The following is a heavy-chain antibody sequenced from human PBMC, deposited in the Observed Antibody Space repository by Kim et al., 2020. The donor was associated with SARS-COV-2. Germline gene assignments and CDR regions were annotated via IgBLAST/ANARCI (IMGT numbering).Heavy chain of an antibody. Sequence: VKGRFTISRDNSKNTLYLQMNSLRAEDTAVYYCAKDGSYSNYKLTDAFDIWGQGTMVTVSS. D-gene: IGHD4-4*01. V-gene: IGHV3-23*01. CDR3: AKDGSYSNYKLTDAFDI. J-gene: IGHJ3*02.